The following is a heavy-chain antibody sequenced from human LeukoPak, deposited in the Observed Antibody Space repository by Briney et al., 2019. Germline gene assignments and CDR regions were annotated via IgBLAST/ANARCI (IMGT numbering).Heavy chain of an antibody. J-gene: IGHJ4*02. CDR1: GFTFSNYA. V-gene: IGHV3-23*01. Sequence: PGGSLRLSCAASGFTFSNYAMSWVRQAPGKGLEWVSTIGSSGYDTYYADSVKGRFPISRDNSKNTLYLQMNSLRAEDTAVYYCAKDRDWTVTVPDYWGQGTLVTVSS. CDR3: AKDRDWTVTVPDY. CDR2: IGSSGYDT. D-gene: IGHD4-17*01.